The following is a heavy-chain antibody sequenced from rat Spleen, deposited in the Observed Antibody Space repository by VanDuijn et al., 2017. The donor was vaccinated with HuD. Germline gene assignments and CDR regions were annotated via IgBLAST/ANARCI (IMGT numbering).Heavy chain of an antibody. CDR3: ARPTTGIPFNY. Sequence: EVQLVESGGGLVQPGRSLKLSCAAAGFISSDHYVAWVRQAPTKGLEWVATIVDDGSNTFYRDSVKGRFTISRDNAKSTLYLQVDSLRSEDTAIYYCARPTTGIPFNYWGQGVMVTVSS. J-gene: IGHJ2*01. CDR2: IVDDGSNT. CDR1: GFISSDHY. V-gene: IGHV5-17*01. D-gene: IGHD1-9*01.